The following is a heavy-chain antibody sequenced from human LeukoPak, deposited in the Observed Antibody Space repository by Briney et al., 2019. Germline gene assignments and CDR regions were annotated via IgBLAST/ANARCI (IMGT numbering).Heavy chain of an antibody. CDR1: GFTFSTYA. CDR2: IGGSDDST. CDR3: AKDRGSSGWNGLEY. Sequence: GGSLRLSCAASGFTFSTYAMNWVRQAPGKGLEWVSTIGGSDDSTDYADSVKGRFTISRDNSKNALYLQMNSLRAEDTAVYYCAKDRGSSGWNGLEYWGQGTLVTVSS. V-gene: IGHV3-23*01. J-gene: IGHJ4*02. D-gene: IGHD6-19*01.